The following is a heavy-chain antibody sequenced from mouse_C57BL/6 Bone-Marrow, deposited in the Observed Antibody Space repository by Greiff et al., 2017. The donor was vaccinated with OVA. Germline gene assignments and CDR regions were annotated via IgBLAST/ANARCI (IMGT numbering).Heavy chain of an antibody. D-gene: IGHD1-1*01. CDR2: IYPRSGNT. J-gene: IGHJ2*01. Sequence: QVQLKESGAELARPGASVKLSCKASGYTFTSYGISWVKQRTGQGLEWIGEIYPRSGNTYYNEKFKGKATLTADKSSSTAYMELRSLTSEDSAVYFCARYSYGSPYFDYWGQGTTLTVSS. CDR1: GYTFTSYG. V-gene: IGHV1-81*01. CDR3: ARYSYGSPYFDY.